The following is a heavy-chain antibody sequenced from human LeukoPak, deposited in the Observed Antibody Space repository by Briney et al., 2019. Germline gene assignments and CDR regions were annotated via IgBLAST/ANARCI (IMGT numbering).Heavy chain of an antibody. J-gene: IGHJ4*02. CDR2: ISWNSGSI. CDR3: AKAHSSSWYGTFDY. Sequence: GRSLRLSCAASGFTFDDYAMHWVRQAPGKGLEWVSGISWNSGSIGYADSVKGLFTISRDNAKNSLYLQMNSLRAEDTALYYCAKAHSSSWYGTFDYWGQGTLVTVSS. V-gene: IGHV3-9*01. CDR1: GFTFDDYA. D-gene: IGHD6-13*01.